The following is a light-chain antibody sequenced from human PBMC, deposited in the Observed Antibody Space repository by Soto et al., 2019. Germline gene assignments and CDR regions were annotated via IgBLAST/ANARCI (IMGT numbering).Light chain of an antibody. CDR2: EGS. CDR1: SSDIGSYNL. CDR3: CSYAGSGTFVL. Sequence: QSVLTQPASVSGSPGQSITISCTGTSSDIGSYNLVSWYQQHPTKAPRLIIYEGSKRPSGVSNRISGSKSGNTASLTISGLQAEDEADYYCCSYAGSGTFVLFGGGTKLTVL. J-gene: IGLJ2*01. V-gene: IGLV2-23*03.